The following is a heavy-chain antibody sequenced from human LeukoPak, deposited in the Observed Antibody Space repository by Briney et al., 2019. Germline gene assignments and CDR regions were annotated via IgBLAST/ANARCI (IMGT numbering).Heavy chain of an antibody. V-gene: IGHV3-23*01. J-gene: IGHJ4*02. CDR1: GFTFSSYA. CDR3: AKGSTIFGVGKYYFDY. D-gene: IGHD3-3*01. Sequence: GGSLRLSCAASGFTFSSYAMSWVRQAPGKGLERVSAISGSGGSTYYADSVKGRFSISRDNSKNTLYLQMNSLRAEDTAVYYCAKGSTIFGVGKYYFDYWGQGTLVTVSS. CDR2: ISGSGGST.